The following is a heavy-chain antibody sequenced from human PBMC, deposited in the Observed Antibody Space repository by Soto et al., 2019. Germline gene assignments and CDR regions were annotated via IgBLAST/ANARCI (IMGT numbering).Heavy chain of an antibody. CDR3: ARGHSSSWYGYVPYYFYY. V-gene: IGHV1-46*01. D-gene: IGHD6-13*01. CDR2: INPSDGST. J-gene: IGHJ4*02. Sequence: QVQLVQSGAEVKKPGASVKVSCKASGYTFTSYYMHWVRQAPGQGLEWMGIINPSDGSTSYAQKFQGRVTMTRDKSTSTVYMELSSLRSEDTAVYYCARGHSSSWYGYVPYYFYYWGQGTLVTVSS. CDR1: GYTFTSYY.